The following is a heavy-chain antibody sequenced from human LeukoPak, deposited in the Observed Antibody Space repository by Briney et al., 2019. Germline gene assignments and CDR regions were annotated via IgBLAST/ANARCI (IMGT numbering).Heavy chain of an antibody. V-gene: IGHV3-7*03. Sequence: GGSLRLSCAASGFTFSGFWMSWSRQAPGKGLEWVASINSDGSEGYYADVVKGRFTISRDNAKNSLYLQINSLRAEDTAVYYCARSSYSSSSSVWGQGTMVTVSS. J-gene: IGHJ3*01. CDR3: ARSSYSSSSSV. CDR2: INSDGSEG. CDR1: GFTFSGFW. D-gene: IGHD6-6*01.